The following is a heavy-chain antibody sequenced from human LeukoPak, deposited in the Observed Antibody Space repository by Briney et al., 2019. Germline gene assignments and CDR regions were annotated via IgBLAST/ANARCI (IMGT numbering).Heavy chain of an antibody. V-gene: IGHV3-23*01. CDR1: GFTFSSYA. CDR2: ISGSGGST. Sequence: PGGSLRLSCAASGFTFSSYAMSWVRQAPGKGLEWVSAISGSGGSTYYADSVKGRFTISRDNSKNTLYLQMNSLRAEDTAVYYRAKDLRPELLSGVYYYYMDVWGKGTTVTVSS. CDR3: AKDLRPELLSGVYYYYMDV. D-gene: IGHD1-7*01. J-gene: IGHJ6*03.